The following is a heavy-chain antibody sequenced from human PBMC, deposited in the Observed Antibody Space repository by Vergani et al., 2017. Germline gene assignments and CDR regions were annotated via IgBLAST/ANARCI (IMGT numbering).Heavy chain of an antibody. D-gene: IGHD3-22*01. Sequence: QVQLQESGPGLVKPSQTLSLTCTVPGGPTSSGDYYWSWIRQPPGKGLEWIGYIYYSGSTYYNPSLQSRVTISADTSKNQFSLKLSSVTAADTAVYYCARVRPAVVVIDVTFDYWGQGTLVTVSS. CDR2: IYYSGST. J-gene: IGHJ4*02. CDR1: GGPTSSGDYY. V-gene: IGHV4-30-4*01. CDR3: ARVRPAVVVIDVTFDY.